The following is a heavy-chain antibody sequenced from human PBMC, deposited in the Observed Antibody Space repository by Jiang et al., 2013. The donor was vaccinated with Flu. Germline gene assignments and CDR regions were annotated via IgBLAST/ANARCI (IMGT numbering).Heavy chain of an antibody. V-gene: IGHV3-33*01. CDR2: IWYDGSNK. D-gene: IGHD3-3*01. CDR3: ARVGFLEWLPNFDY. Sequence: QLVESGGGVVQPGRSLRLSCAASGFTFSSYGMHWVRQAPGKGLEWVAVIWYDGSNKYYADSVKGRFTISRDNSKNTLYLQMNSLRAEDTAVYYCARVGFLEWLPNFDYWGQGTLVTVSS. J-gene: IGHJ4*02. CDR1: GFTFSSYG.